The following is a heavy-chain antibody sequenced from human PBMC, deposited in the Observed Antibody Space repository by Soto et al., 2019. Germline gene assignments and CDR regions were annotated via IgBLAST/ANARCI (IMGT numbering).Heavy chain of an antibody. CDR3: AKDRGSTIFGVVITYFDY. J-gene: IGHJ4*02. D-gene: IGHD3-3*01. Sequence: GGSMGLSCAASGFTFSSYAMGWVRQAPGKGLEWVSAISGSGGSTYYADSVKGRFTISRDNSKNTLYLQMNSLRAEDTAVYYCAKDRGSTIFGVVITYFDYWGQGTLVTVSS. CDR2: ISGSGGST. V-gene: IGHV3-23*01. CDR1: GFTFSSYA.